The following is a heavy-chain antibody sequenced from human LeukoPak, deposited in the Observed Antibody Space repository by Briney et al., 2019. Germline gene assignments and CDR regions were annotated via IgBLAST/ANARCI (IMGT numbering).Heavy chain of an antibody. V-gene: IGHV3-74*01. CDR2: INSDGSWT. CDR3: AIIPRAAAGPSARSPFHY. J-gene: IGHJ4*02. D-gene: IGHD6-13*01. Sequence: GGSLRLSCVASGNYWMHWVRQVPGKGLVWVSHINSDGSWTSYADSVKGRFTISRDNAKNSLYLQMNSLRAEDTAVYYCAIIPRAAAGPSARSPFHYWGQGTLVTVSS. CDR1: GNYW.